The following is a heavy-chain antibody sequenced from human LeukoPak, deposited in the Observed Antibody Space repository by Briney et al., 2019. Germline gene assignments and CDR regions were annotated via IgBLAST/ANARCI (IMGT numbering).Heavy chain of an antibody. CDR3: AKHSGSYFIYYVDS. CDR1: VFTFNICG. J-gene: IGHJ4*02. D-gene: IGHD1-26*01. V-gene: IGHV3-23*01. Sequence: GGSLTLPCTLWVFTFNICGKIGVRRAPAKGLVGVSSFSGSAYNTYYADSVKGRFTISRDNSANTLYLQMNSLRAEDTALYYCAKHSGSYFIYYVDSWGQGTLVTVSS. CDR2: FSGSAYNT.